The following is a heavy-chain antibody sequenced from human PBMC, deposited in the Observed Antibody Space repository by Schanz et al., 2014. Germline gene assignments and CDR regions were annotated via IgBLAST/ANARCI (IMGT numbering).Heavy chain of an antibody. V-gene: IGHV3-33*08. CDR3: SREEGYCYGPWAFDI. CDR1: GFSFSTYA. D-gene: IGHD5-18*01. J-gene: IGHJ3*02. CDR2: ILYDGSKT. Sequence: QVQLVESGGGVVQPGRSLRLSCAASGFSFSTYAMHWVRQAPGKGLEWVAVILYDGSKTYYADSVKGRFTISRDNSKNTQSLQKNSLRAEDTAVEYCSREEGYCYGPWAFDIWGQGTMVTVSS.